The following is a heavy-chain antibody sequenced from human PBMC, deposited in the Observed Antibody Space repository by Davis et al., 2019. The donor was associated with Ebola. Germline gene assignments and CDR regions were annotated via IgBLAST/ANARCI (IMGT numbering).Heavy chain of an antibody. CDR2: IYPGDSDT. CDR1: GYTFTSYW. CDR3: ARITTVTTN. Sequence: GGSLRLSCKGSGYTFTSYWIGWVRQMPGKGLEWMGIIYPGDSDTRYSPSFQGQVTISADKSISTAYLQWSSLKASDTAMYYCARITTVTTNWGQGTLVTVSS. V-gene: IGHV5-51*01. J-gene: IGHJ4*02. D-gene: IGHD4-17*01.